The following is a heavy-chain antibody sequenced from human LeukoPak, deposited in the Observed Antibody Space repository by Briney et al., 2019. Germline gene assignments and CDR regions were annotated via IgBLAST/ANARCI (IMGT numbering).Heavy chain of an antibody. V-gene: IGHV3-21*04. D-gene: IGHD1-1*01. CDR3: AKVEGASKASVY. Sequence: GGSLRLSCAASGFTFSNYNMNWVRQAPGKGLEWVSSISSSSSYIYYADSVKGRFTISRDNSKNTLYLQMYSLRAEDTAVYYCAKVEGASKASVYWGQGALVTVSS. CDR1: GFTFSNYN. J-gene: IGHJ4*02. CDR2: ISSSSSYI.